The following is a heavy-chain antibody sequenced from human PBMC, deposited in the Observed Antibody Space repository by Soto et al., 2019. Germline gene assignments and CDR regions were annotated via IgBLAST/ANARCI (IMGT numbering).Heavy chain of an antibody. CDR2: MNPNSGNT. J-gene: IGHJ6*02. CDR1: GYTFTSYD. Sequence: QVQLVQSGAEVKKPGASVKVSCKASGYTFTSYDITWVRQATGQGLEWMGWMNPNSGNTGYAQKFQGRVTMTRNTSISTAYMELSSLRSEDTAVYYCARGDFWEGYYYYYGMDVWGQGTTVTVSS. V-gene: IGHV1-8*01. D-gene: IGHD3-3*01. CDR3: ARGDFWEGYYYYYGMDV.